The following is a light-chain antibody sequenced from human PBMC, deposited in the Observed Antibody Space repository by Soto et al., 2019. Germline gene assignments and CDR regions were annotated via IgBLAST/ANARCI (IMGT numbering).Light chain of an antibody. V-gene: IGKV3-20*01. CDR3: QQYGTSPIT. Sequence: EIVLTQSPGTLSLSPGERATLSCRASQSVSRTYLAWYQQKPGQAPRLLIYGASSRATGIPDRFSGSGSGTDFTLTISRLEPEDFAVYYCQQYGTSPITFGQGTRLEIK. CDR1: QSVSRTY. J-gene: IGKJ5*01. CDR2: GAS.